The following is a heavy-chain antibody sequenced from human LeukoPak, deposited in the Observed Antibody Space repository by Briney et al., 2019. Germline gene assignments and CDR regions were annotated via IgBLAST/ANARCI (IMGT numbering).Heavy chain of an antibody. CDR1: GGSFSGYY. CDR3: ARRVGRYFGERAYYYNYMDV. Sequence: SETLSLTCAVYGGSFSGYYWSWIRQPPGKGLEWIGEISHSGSIKRNPSLKSRVTISVDTSKNQFSLKLSSVTAADTAVYYCARRVGRYFGERAYYYNYMDVWDKGTTVTISS. D-gene: IGHD3-10*01. J-gene: IGHJ6*03. V-gene: IGHV4-34*01. CDR2: ISHSGSI.